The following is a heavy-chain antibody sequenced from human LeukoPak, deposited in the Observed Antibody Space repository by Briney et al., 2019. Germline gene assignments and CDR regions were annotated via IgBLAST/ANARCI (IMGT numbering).Heavy chain of an antibody. Sequence: SETLSLTCTASGGSISSYYWSWIRQPPGKGLEWIGYIYYSGSTNYNPSLKSRVTISVDTSKNQFSLKLSSVTAADTAVYYCARVAGGSGWYFDLWGRGTLVTVSS. CDR1: GGSISSYY. CDR2: IYYSGST. J-gene: IGHJ2*01. D-gene: IGHD6-19*01. CDR3: ARVAGGSGWYFDL. V-gene: IGHV4-59*01.